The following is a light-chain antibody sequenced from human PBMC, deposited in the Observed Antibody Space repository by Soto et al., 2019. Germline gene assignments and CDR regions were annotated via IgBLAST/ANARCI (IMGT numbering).Light chain of an antibody. CDR3: CSYAGSYTLYV. J-gene: IGLJ1*01. CDR1: SSDVGGYNY. CDR2: DVS. V-gene: IGLV2-11*01. Sequence: QSALTQPRSVSGSPGQSVTISCTGTSSDVGGYNYVSWYQQHPGKAPKLMIYDVSKRPSGVPDRFSGSKSGNTASLTISGLQAEDEADYYCCSYAGSYTLYVFGRGTKLTVL.